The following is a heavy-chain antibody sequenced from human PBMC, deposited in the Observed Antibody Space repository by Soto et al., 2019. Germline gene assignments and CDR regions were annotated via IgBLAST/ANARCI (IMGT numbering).Heavy chain of an antibody. CDR3: ASGSNYYIDY. V-gene: IGHV3-33*01. CDR2: IWYDGSNK. CDR1: GFIFSSYG. Sequence: QVQLVESGGGVVQPGRSLRLSCAASGFIFSSYGMHWVRQAPGKGLEWVAVIWYDGSNKYYADSVKGRFTISRDNSKNTLYVQMNSLRAEDTAVYYCASGSNYYIDYWGQGTLVTVSS. D-gene: IGHD3-22*01. J-gene: IGHJ4*02.